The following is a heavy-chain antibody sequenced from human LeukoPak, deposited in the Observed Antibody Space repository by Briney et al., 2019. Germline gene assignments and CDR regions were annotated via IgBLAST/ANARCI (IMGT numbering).Heavy chain of an antibody. Sequence: GASVKVSCKASGYTFTGYYMHWVGQAPGQGREWVGWINPNSGGTNYAQTFQGRGTMTRDTSISTAYMELSRLRSDDTAVYYCARGRGDYDKTYYYMDVWGKGTTVTISS. CDR2: INPNSGGT. V-gene: IGHV1-2*02. D-gene: IGHD4-17*01. CDR1: GYTFTGYY. J-gene: IGHJ6*03. CDR3: ARGRGDYDKTYYYMDV.